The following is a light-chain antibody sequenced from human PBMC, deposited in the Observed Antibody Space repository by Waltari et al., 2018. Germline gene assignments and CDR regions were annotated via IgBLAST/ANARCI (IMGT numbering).Light chain of an antibody. CDR2: DAS. Sequence: DIQMTQSPSTVSASLGDRVTITCRASQNLNTFLSWYQQKPGAVPNLLIYDASTLERGVPSRFSGSGSGTHFTLTISGLQPDDFAVYFCQQYNQWPLTFGRGTKVEIK. CDR1: QNLNTF. V-gene: IGKV1-5*01. J-gene: IGKJ4*01. CDR3: QQYNQWPLT.